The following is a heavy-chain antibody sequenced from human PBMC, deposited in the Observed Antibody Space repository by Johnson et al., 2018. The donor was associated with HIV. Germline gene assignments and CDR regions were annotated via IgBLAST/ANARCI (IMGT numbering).Heavy chain of an antibody. CDR3: ARDGESQQLPLGDAFDF. D-gene: IGHD6-13*01. J-gene: IGHJ3*01. CDR2: IYSGGST. Sequence: VQLVESGGGLVQSGGSLRLSCGASGFTVSSNYMNWVRQAPGKGLEWVSVIYSGGSTYYADSVKGRFTISRDNSKNTLYLQLNSLRVEDTAVYYCARDGESQQLPLGDAFDFWGQGTIVSVSS. V-gene: IGHV3-66*01. CDR1: GFTVSSNY.